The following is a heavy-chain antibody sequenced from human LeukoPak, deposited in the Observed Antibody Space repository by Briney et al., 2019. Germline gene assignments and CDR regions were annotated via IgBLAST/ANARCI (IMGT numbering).Heavy chain of an antibody. J-gene: IGHJ4*02. CDR3: ARAGAGSAAFLFDS. D-gene: IGHD3-3*02. CDR1: GDSVSSNSAL. CDR2: TYYRSKWYA. V-gene: IGHV6-1*01. Sequence: SQTLSLTCAISGDSVSSNSALWHWIRQSPSGGLEWLGRTYYRSKWYADSAVFVKSRITVNPDTSQNQFSLHLNSVTPEDTAVYFCARAGAGSAAFLFDSWGQGTLVTVSS.